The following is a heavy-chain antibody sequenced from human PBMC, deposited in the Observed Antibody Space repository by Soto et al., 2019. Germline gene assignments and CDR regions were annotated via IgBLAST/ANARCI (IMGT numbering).Heavy chain of an antibody. CDR2: IRANDESI. J-gene: IGHJ3*02. CDR3: ARETLRDAIDI. Sequence: GGSLRLSCVASGFDVRSYEMNWVRQAPGKGLEWVSNIRANDESIYYADSVKGRVSVSRDNAKNSLFLEMNSLRVDDTAVYYCARETLRDAIDIWGQGTMVTVSS. CDR1: GFDVRSYE. V-gene: IGHV3-48*03.